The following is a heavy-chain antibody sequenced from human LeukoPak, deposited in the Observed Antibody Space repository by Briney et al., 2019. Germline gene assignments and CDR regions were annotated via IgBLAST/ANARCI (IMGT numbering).Heavy chain of an antibody. CDR3: ARSITMVRDGNWFDP. CDR1: GGSISSYY. V-gene: IGHV4-4*07. D-gene: IGHD3-10*01. Sequence: PSETLSLTCTASGGSISSYYWSWIRQPAGKGLEWIGRIYTSGSTNYNPSLKSRVTMSVDTSKNQFSLKLSSVTAADTAVYYCARSITMVRDGNWFDPWGQGTLVTVSS. J-gene: IGHJ5*02. CDR2: IYTSGST.